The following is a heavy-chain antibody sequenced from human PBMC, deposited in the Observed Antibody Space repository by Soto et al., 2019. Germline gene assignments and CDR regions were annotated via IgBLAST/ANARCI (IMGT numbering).Heavy chain of an antibody. Sequence: QLQLQESGPGLVKPSETQSLTCTVSGGSISSSSYYWGWIRQPPGKGLEWIGSIYYSGSTDYNPSLKSRVTTSVDTSKNQFSLKLSSVTAADTAVYYCASSIAAAGTGYGENWGEGTLVTVSS. V-gene: IGHV4-39*01. CDR2: IYYSGST. D-gene: IGHD6-13*01. J-gene: IGHJ4*02. CDR3: ASSIAAAGTGYGEN. CDR1: GGSISSSSYY.